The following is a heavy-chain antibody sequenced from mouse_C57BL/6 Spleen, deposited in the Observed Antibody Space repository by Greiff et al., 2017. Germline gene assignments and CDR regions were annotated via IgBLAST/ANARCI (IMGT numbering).Heavy chain of an antibody. CDR3: ASRDDYYEMDY. D-gene: IGHD3-3*01. Sequence: QVQLKQPGPELVKPGASVKISCKASGYAFSSSWMNWVKQRPGKGLEWIGRIYPGDGDTNYNGKFKGKATLTADKSSSTAYMQLSSLTSEDSAVYFCASRDDYYEMDYWGQGTSVTVSS. J-gene: IGHJ4*01. V-gene: IGHV1-82*01. CDR1: GYAFSSSW. CDR2: IYPGDGDT.